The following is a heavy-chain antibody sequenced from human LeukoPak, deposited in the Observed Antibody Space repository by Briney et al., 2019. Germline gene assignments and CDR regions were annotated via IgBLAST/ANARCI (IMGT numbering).Heavy chain of an antibody. Sequence: PGGSLRLSCAASGFTFSNFPMTWVRRAPGKGLESFSSISGSGGDTYYTDSVKGRFTISRDNLKNTLYLQMNSLRAEDTAVYYCARGASGYSYGWGQGTLVTVSS. CDR2: ISGSGGDT. D-gene: IGHD5-18*01. J-gene: IGHJ4*02. CDR1: GFTFSNFP. CDR3: ARGASGYSYG. V-gene: IGHV3-23*01.